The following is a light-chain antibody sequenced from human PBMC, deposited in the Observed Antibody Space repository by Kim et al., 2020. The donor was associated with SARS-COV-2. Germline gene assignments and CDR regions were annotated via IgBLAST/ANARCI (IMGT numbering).Light chain of an antibody. J-gene: IGKJ2*03. CDR1: QSVSSN. CDR2: GAS. V-gene: IGKV3-15*01. CDR3: QQYYSTPPS. Sequence: EIVMTQSPATLSVSPGERATLSCRASQSVSSNLAWYQQKPGQAPRLLIYGASTRATGIPARFSGSGSGTEFTLTISSLQAEDVAVYYCQQYYSTPPSFGQGTKLEI.